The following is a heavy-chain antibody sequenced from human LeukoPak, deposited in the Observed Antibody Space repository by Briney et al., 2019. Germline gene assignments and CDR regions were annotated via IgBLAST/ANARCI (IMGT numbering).Heavy chain of an antibody. CDR3: AREALRAGDLNFDY. Sequence: KSSQTLSLTCTVSGGSISSGGYYWSWIRQDPGKGLEWIGYIYYSGSTYYNPSLKSRVTISVDTSKNQFSLKLSSVTAADTAVYYCAREALRAGDLNFDYWGQGTLVTVSS. D-gene: IGHD7-27*01. J-gene: IGHJ4*02. CDR2: IYYSGST. V-gene: IGHV4-31*03. CDR1: GGSISSGGYY.